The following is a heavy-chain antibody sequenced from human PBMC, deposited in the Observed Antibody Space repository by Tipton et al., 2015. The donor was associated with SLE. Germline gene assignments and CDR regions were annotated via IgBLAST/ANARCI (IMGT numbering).Heavy chain of an antibody. V-gene: IGHV4-59*12. D-gene: IGHD2-15*01. CDR3: ARCLIDIVVVVAASTGRSGFDY. CDR1: GGSISSYY. J-gene: IGHJ4*02. Sequence: TLSLTCTVSGGSISSYYWSWIRQPPGKGLEWIGYIYYSGSTNYNPSLKSRVTISVDTSKNQFSLKLSSVTAADTAVYYCARCLIDIVVVVAASTGRSGFDYWGQGTLVTVSS. CDR2: IYYSGST.